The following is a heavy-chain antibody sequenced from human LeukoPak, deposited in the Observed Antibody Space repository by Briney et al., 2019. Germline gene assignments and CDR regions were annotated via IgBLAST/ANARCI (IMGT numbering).Heavy chain of an antibody. V-gene: IGHV4-39*01. D-gene: IGHD1-20*01. CDR3: ARQDNYYFDY. CDR1: GGSISSSTYY. CDR2: IYYSGTT. Sequence: SETLSLTCTGSGGSISSSTYYWGWIRQPPGKGLEWIGSIYYSGTTYYNPSLKSRDTISVDMSKNQFSLKLSSVTAADTAVYYCARQDNYYFDYWGQGILVTVSS. J-gene: IGHJ4*02.